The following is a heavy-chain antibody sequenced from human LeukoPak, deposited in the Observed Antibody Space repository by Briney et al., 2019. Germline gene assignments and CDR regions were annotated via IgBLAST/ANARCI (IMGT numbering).Heavy chain of an antibody. D-gene: IGHD5-18*01. V-gene: IGHV1-8*01. CDR3: ARDRKKTWIQLDYFDY. CDR2: MNPNSGNT. CDR1: GYTFTSYD. J-gene: IGHJ4*02. Sequence: ASVKVSCKASGYTFTSYDINWVRQATGQGLEWMGWMNPNSGNTGYAQKFQGRVTMTRNTSISTAYMELSSLRSEDTAVYYCARDRKKTWIQLDYFDYWGQGTLVTVSS.